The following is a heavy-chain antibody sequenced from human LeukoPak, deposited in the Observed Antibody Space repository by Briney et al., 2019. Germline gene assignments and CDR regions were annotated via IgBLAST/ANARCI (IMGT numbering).Heavy chain of an antibody. D-gene: IGHD1-26*01. J-gene: IGHJ6*02. CDR3: ARDRPPQPSGSYYYYYGMDV. CDR1: GGSISSYY. V-gene: IGHV4-59*01. Sequence: KPSEPLSLTCTVSGGSISSYYWSWIRQPPGKGLEWIGYIYYSGSTNYNPSLKSRVTISVDTSKNQFSLKLSSVTAADTAVYYCARDRPPQPSGSYYYYYGMDVWGQGTTVTVSS. CDR2: IYYSGST.